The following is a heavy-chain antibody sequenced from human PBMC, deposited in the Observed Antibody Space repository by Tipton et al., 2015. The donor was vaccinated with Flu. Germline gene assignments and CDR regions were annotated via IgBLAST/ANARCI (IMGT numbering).Heavy chain of an antibody. CDR2: VYHGGTT. V-gene: IGHV4-38-2*02. J-gene: IGHJ4*02. Sequence: TLSLTCTVSGYSISSRYYWGWFRQHPGKGLEWIGCVYHGGTTYYNPSLKSRVAISLDTFKNQFSLKLTSVTAADTAVYYCATTTYYYGSGSHDYWGQGTLVTVSS. D-gene: IGHD3-10*01. CDR1: GYSISSRYY. CDR3: ATTTYYYGSGSHDY.